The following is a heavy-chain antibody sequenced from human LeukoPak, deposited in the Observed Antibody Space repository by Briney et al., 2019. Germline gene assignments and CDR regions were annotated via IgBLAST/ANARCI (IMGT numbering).Heavy chain of an antibody. CDR2: IYHSGST. D-gene: IGHD5-12*01. CDR1: GGSISSGGYS. CDR3: AGSGYSGYDHFDY. V-gene: IGHV4-30-2*01. J-gene: IGHJ4*02. Sequence: SETLSLTCAVSGGSISSGGYSWRWIRQPPGKGLEWIVYIYHSGSTYYNPSLKSRVTISVDRSKNQFSLKLSSVTAADTAVYYCAGSGYSGYDHFDYWGQGTLVTVSS.